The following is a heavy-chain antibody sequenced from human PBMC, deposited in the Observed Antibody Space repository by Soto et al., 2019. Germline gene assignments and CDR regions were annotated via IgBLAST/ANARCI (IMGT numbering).Heavy chain of an antibody. J-gene: IGHJ4*02. Sequence: SETLSLTCAVYGGSFSGYYWSWIRQPPGKGLEWIGEINHSGSTNYNPSLKSRVTISVDTSKNQFSLKLSSVTAADTAVYYCARATRSGRRFDYWGQGTLVTVSS. V-gene: IGHV4-34*01. CDR1: GGSFSGYY. CDR2: INHSGST. D-gene: IGHD6-19*01. CDR3: ARATRSGRRFDY.